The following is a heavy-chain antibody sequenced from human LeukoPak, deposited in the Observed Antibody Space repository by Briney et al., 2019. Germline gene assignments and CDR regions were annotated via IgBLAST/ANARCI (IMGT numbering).Heavy chain of an antibody. D-gene: IGHD2-15*01. CDR1: GYTFTTYG. Sequence: ASVKVSCKASGYTFTTYGITWVRQAPGQGLEWLGWISTYNGNTNYAQKFQGRVTLTTDTSASIAYLELRSLRSDDTALYYCARENRYCSGGSCYSVASDDAFDIWGQGTMVTVSS. CDR2: ISTYNGNT. J-gene: IGHJ3*02. V-gene: IGHV1-18*01. CDR3: ARENRYCSGGSCYSVASDDAFDI.